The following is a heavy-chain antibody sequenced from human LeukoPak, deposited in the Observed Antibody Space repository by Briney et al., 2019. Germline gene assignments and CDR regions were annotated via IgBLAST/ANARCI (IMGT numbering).Heavy chain of an antibody. V-gene: IGHV4-61*02. CDR1: NVSISSGSHY. D-gene: IGHD3-10*01. J-gene: IGHJ4*02. CDR2: IYAGGRS. CDR3: ARDRFGEYYPSFNLLDY. Sequence: SETLSLTCTVSNVSISSGSHYWNWIRQPAGKGLEWIGRIYAGGRSNYNPSLRSRVTISVDTSKNQFSLRLSSVTATDTGVYYCARDRFGEYYPSFNLLDYWGQGTLVTVSS.